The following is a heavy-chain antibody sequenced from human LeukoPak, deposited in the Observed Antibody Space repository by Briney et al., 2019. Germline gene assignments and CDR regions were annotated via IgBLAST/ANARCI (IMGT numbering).Heavy chain of an antibody. CDR2: ISGSGDST. J-gene: IGHJ4*02. D-gene: IGHD3-22*01. CDR1: GFTFSSYA. Sequence: GGSLRLSCAASGFTFSSYAMTWVRQAPGKGLEWVSAISGSGDSTYYADSVKGRFTISRDNSKNTVYLQMNSLRAEDTAEYYCAKGWRYYYDSSGSLRSYFNFWGQGTLVTVSS. V-gene: IGHV3-23*01. CDR3: AKGWRYYYDSSGSLRSYFNF.